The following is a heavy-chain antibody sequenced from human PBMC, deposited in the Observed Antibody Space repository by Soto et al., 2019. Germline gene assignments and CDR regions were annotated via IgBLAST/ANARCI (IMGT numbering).Heavy chain of an antibody. CDR1: GFTFSIYG. J-gene: IGHJ3*02. Sequence: GGSLRLSCAASGFTFSIYGIHWFRQAPGKGLEWLAVISYDGSNKYYADSLKGPFTISRDNSKHTLYLQMNSLRAEDTAVYYCAKVEDLSPVVVEHDAFDIWGQGTMVTVSS. V-gene: IGHV3-30*18. D-gene: IGHD2-15*01. CDR2: ISYDGSNK. CDR3: AKVEDLSPVVVEHDAFDI.